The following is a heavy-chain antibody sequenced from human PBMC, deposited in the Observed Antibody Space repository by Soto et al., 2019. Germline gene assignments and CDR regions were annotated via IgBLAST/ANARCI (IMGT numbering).Heavy chain of an antibody. D-gene: IGHD5-12*01. J-gene: IGHJ6*02. CDR3: AEMGFRSSTGSYDYTMDV. V-gene: IGHV3-23*01. Sequence: PGGSLRLSCAASGFTFGTYAMTWVRQAPGKGLERVSVITGSGSSSYYADSVKGRFTISRDNSKNTLYLQMKSLRAEDTAVYYCAEMGFRSSTGSYDYTMDVWGQGTTVTVSS. CDR2: ITGSGSSS. CDR1: GFTFGTYA.